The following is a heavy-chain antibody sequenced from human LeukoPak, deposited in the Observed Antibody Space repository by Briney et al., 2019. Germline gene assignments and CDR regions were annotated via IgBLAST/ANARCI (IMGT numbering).Heavy chain of an antibody. Sequence: GGSLRLSCTASGFTFSSYAMYWVRQAPGKGLEWVSGIFGSGGSAHYADSVKGRFTISRDNSQNTVYLQMNSLRAEDTAVYYCGKTTTGYSSGRNPAWPVDYWGQGTLVTVSS. CDR1: GFTFSSYA. J-gene: IGHJ4*02. D-gene: IGHD6-19*01. CDR3: GKTTTGYSSGRNPAWPVDY. V-gene: IGHV3-23*01. CDR2: IFGSGGSA.